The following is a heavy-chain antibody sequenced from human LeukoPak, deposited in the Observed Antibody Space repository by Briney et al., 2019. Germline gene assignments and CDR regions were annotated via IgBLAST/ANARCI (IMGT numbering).Heavy chain of an antibody. D-gene: IGHD6-13*01. CDR3: ARHGSSRWSTFYFDY. Sequence: SETQSLTCTVSGGSISTNYWSWIRQPPGKGLEWIGHINYSGSTNYNPSLKSRVTISVDTSKNQFSLNLSSVTAADTAVYYCARHGSSRWSTFYFDYWGQGTLVTVSS. CDR2: INYSGST. J-gene: IGHJ4*02. V-gene: IGHV4-59*08. CDR1: GGSISTNY.